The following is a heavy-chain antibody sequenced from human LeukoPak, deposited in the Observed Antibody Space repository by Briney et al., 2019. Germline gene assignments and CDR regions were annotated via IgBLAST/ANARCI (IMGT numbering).Heavy chain of an antibody. D-gene: IGHD3-10*01. CDR1: AFSVSSNY. J-gene: IGHJ4*02. CDR3: ARKADSLMLRGGDC. Sequence: GGSLRLSCAASAFSVSSNYTTWVRQAPGKGLECVSIIYSGGTTYYADSVRGRFTISRDNSKNTLYLQMDRLRVEDTAVYYCARKADSLMLRGGDCWGQGTLVTVSS. CDR2: IYSGGTT. V-gene: IGHV3-66*01.